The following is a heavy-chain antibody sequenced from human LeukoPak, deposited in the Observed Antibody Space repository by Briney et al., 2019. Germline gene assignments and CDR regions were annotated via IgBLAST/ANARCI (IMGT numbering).Heavy chain of an antibody. V-gene: IGHV4-34*01. CDR2: INHSGST. Sequence: SETLSLTCAVYGGSFSGYYWSWIRQPPGKGLEWIGEINHSGSTNYNPSLKSRVTISVDTSKNQFSLKLSSVTAADTAVYYCARFGPNYDFWSGYYTTKHAFDIWGQGTMVTVSS. CDR1: GGSFSGYY. J-gene: IGHJ3*02. D-gene: IGHD3-3*01. CDR3: ARFGPNYDFWSGYYTTKHAFDI.